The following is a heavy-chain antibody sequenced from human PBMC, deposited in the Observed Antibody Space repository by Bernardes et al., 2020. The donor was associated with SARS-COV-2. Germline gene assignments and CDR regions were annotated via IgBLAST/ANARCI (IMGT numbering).Heavy chain of an antibody. CDR2: INQDGSER. CDR3: ARDPRNCNDGICYPFFDY. J-gene: IGHJ4*02. CDR1: GFTFGTYW. Sequence: GGSLRLSCAASGFTFGTYWMTWVRQAPGKGLEWVAYINQDGSERYYWDSVKGRFTISRDNAKDSLYLQMNTLRAEDTAVYYCARDPRNCNDGICYPFFDYWGQGALVTVSS. V-gene: IGHV3-7*01. D-gene: IGHD2-15*01.